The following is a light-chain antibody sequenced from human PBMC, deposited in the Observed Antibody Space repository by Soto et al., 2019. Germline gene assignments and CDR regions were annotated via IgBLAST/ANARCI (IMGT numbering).Light chain of an antibody. Sequence: TVFPGSPRILALPTRERATLSCRASQSVSSSYLAWYQQKPGQAPRLLIYGASSRATGIPDRFSGSGSGTDFSLTISRLKPEDFAVYYCQLEASGQGTKVDMK. CDR1: QSVSSSY. CDR2: GAS. J-gene: IGKJ1*01. CDR3: QLEA. V-gene: IGKV3-20*01.